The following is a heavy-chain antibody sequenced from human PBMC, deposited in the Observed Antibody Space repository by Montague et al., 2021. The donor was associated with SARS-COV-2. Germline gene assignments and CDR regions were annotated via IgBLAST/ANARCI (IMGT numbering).Heavy chain of an antibody. CDR2: IYTSATT. CDR3: ARDRDDPLTGYCNDAFDL. Sequence: TLSLTCTVSGGSFSNFLYYWICIPPPAGQGLKWIGRIYTSATTTSTLSLQIPISISLDTSKNQFSLKLSSVTAAATAIYSCARDRDDPLTGYCNDAFDLWGQGTMVTVSS. J-gene: IGHJ3*01. V-gene: IGHV4-61*02. D-gene: IGHD3-9*01. CDR1: GGSFSNFLYY.